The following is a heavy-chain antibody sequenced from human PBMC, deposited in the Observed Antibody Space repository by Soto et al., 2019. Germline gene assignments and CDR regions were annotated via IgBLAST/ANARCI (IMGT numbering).Heavy chain of an antibody. D-gene: IGHD3-3*02. V-gene: IGHV1-69*12. CDR1: GGTFSSYG. J-gene: IGHJ6*02. CDR2: NIPIFGTT. CDR3: ARVPLGRRGSQYHHDAMDV. Sequence: QVQLVQSGAEVKKPGSSVKVSCKASGGTFSSYGISWVRQAPGQGLEWVGGNIPIFGTTKNAQRFQARVTITVADSTGTANIALSSLIFRHTALYYCARVPLGRRGSQYHHDAMDVWGPGTTVTVSS.